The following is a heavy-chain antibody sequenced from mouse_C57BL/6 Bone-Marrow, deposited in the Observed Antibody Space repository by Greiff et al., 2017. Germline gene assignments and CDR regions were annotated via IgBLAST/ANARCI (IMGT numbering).Heavy chain of an antibody. CDR1: GYTFTDYN. Sequence: QVQLQQSGAELVKPGASVTISCKASGYTFTDYNINWVKQRPGQGLEWIGRIGPGSGSTYYNEKFKGKATLTADQSSSTAYMLLSSLTSEDSAVYFCARTGDSPDYWGQGTTLTVSS. V-gene: IGHV1-77*01. CDR2: IGPGSGST. J-gene: IGHJ2*01. CDR3: ARTGDSPDY.